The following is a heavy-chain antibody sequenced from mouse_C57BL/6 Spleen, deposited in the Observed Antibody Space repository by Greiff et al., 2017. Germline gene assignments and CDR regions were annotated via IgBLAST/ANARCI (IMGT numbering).Heavy chain of an antibody. J-gene: IGHJ3*01. Sequence: VKLMESGPELVKPGASVKISCKASGYAFSSSWMNWVKQRPGKGLEWIGRIYPGDGDTNYNGKFKGKATLTADKSSSTAYMQLSSLTSEDSAVYFCARSDGYYLFAYWGQGTLGTVSA. CDR2: IYPGDGDT. V-gene: IGHV1-82*01. D-gene: IGHD2-3*01. CDR1: GYAFSSSW. CDR3: ARSDGYYLFAY.